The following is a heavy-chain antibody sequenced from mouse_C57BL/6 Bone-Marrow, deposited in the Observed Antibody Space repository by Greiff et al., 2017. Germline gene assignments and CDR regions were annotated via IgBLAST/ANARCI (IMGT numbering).Heavy chain of an antibody. J-gene: IGHJ2*01. V-gene: IGHV1-64*01. Sequence: QVQLQQPGAELVKPGASVKLSCKASGYTFTSYWMHWVKQRPGQGLEWIGMIHPNSGSTNYNEKFKSKATLTVDKSSSTAYMQLSSLTSEDSAVYNCTSPHYYSFDSWGQGTTLTVSS. CDR1: GYTFTSYW. D-gene: IGHD1-1*01. CDR3: TSPHYYSFDS. CDR2: IHPNSGST.